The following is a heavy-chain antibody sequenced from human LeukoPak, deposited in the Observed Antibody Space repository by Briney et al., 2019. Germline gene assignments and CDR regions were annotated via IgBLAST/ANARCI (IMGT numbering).Heavy chain of an antibody. J-gene: IGHJ4*02. CDR1: GGSISSGRCY. CDR2: IYTSGST. V-gene: IGHV4-61*02. CDR3: ARDQQQLAIDY. Sequence: SETLSPTRTVEGGSISSGRCYCSWIRPPAGKGLEWIGRIYTSGSTNYNPSLKSRVTISVDTPKNQFSLKLSSVTAADTAVYYCARDQQQLAIDYWGQGTLVTVSS. D-gene: IGHD6-13*01.